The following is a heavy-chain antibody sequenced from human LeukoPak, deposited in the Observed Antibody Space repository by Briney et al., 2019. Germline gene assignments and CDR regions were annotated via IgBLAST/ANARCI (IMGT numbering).Heavy chain of an antibody. V-gene: IGHV4-34*01. CDR3: ARLGSSGYRY. CDR2: INHSGST. J-gene: IGHJ4*02. CDR1: GGSFSGYY. D-gene: IGHD3-22*01. Sequence: PSETLSLTCAVYGGSFSGYYWSWIRQPPGKGLEWIGEINHSGSTNYNPSLRSRVTISVDTSKNQFSLKLSSVTAADTAVYYCARLGSSGYRYWGQGTLVIVSP.